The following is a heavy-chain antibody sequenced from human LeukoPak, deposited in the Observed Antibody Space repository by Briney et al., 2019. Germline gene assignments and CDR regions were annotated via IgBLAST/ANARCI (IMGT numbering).Heavy chain of an antibody. J-gene: IGHJ4*02. CDR2: IYYSRST. CDR1: GGSISSYN. Sequence: SETLSLTCTVSGGSISSYNWSWIRQPPGTGLEWIGYIYYSRSTNYNPSPKSQVTISAKTSTNQFPLQLSSVPAADTAVYYCGGAYYDCWSVSYYFDYWGRGTLVTVSS. V-gene: IGHV4-59*01. CDR3: GGAYYDCWSVSYYFDY. D-gene: IGHD3-3*01.